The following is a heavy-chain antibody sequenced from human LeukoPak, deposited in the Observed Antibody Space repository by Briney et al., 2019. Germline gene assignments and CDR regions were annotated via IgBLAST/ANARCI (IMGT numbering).Heavy chain of an antibody. J-gene: IGHJ4*02. CDR1: GGSISSYY. Sequence: PSETLSLTCTVSGGSISSYYWSWIRQPPGKGLEWLGSISHGGSTFYNPSLKSRVTILLDTSKNHFSLKLRSVTAADTAVYYCARDLIRGLVARGFDYWGQGILVTVSS. CDR2: ISHGGST. D-gene: IGHD3-10*01. V-gene: IGHV4-38-2*02. CDR3: ARDLIRGLVARGFDY.